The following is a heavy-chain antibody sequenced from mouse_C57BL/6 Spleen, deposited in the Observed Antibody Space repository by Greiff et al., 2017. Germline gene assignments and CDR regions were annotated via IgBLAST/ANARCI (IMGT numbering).Heavy chain of an antibody. V-gene: IGHV1-55*01. J-gene: IGHJ4*01. CDR1: GYTFTSYW. CDR2: IYPGSGST. D-gene: IGHD1-1*01. Sequence: QVQLQQPGAELVKPGASVKMSCKASGYTFTSYWITWVKQRPGQGLEWIGDIYPGSGSTNYNEKIKGKATLTVDTSSSTAYMQLSSLTSEDSAVSYCARSGYYGSSYCAMDYWGQGTSVTVSS. CDR3: ARSGYYGSSYCAMDY.